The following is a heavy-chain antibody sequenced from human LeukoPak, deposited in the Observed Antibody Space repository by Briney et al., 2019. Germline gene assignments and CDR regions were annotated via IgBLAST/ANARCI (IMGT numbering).Heavy chain of an antibody. Sequence: GGSLRLSCAASGFTFSSYSMNWVRQAPGKGLEWVSSISSSSSYIYYADSVKGRFTISRDNAKNSLYLQMNSLRAEDTAVYYCARDADTVVTPIYYWGQGTLVTVSS. J-gene: IGHJ4*02. D-gene: IGHD4-23*01. V-gene: IGHV3-21*01. CDR3: ARDADTVVTPIYY. CDR1: GFTFSSYS. CDR2: ISSSSSYI.